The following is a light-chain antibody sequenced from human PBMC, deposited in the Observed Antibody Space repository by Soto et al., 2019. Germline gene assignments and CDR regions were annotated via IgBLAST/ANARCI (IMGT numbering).Light chain of an antibody. CDR2: WAS. CDR3: HQYYTPPQT. Sequence: VLTQSPSSLAVSLGERATVNCRSSQSVLDNSTNKSYLAWYQKKPGHPPKLLVHWASVREAGVPDRFSGGGSGTDFPLTITSLRAEDVAVYYCHQYYTPPQTFGQGTQLEIK. CDR1: QSVLDNSTNKSY. J-gene: IGKJ2*01. V-gene: IGKV4-1*01.